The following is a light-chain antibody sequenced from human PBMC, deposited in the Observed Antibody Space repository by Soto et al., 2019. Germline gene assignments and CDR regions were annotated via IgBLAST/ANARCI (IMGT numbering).Light chain of an antibody. CDR1: QGIKNY. CDR2: AAS. J-gene: IGKJ2*01. V-gene: IGKV1-16*01. Sequence: DIELTQSPSSVSASVGERVNLTCLASQGIKNYVTWCQQKQGKAPKSLIYAASSLQSGVPSRFRGSGSGTDFTLTISSLQPEDFATYYCQQYNTYPHTFGQGTKVDIK. CDR3: QQYNTYPHT.